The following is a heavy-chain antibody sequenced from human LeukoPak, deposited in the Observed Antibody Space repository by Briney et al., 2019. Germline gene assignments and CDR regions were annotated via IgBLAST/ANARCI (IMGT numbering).Heavy chain of an antibody. CDR3: ARPNITSYYDSRGYDAFDV. CDR2: FYSDDSDT. Sequence: GESLKISCKGSGYNFNDYWIAWVRQMPGKGLELMWVFYSDDSDTRYSPSFQGQVTISADKSVSIAYLQWSSLKASDTAMYYCARPNITSYYDSRGYDAFDVWGQGTMVIVSS. CDR1: GYNFNDYW. V-gene: IGHV5-51*01. J-gene: IGHJ3*01. D-gene: IGHD3-22*01.